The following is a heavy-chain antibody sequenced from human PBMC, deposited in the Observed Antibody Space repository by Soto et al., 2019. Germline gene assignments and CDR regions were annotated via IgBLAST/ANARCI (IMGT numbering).Heavy chain of an antibody. Sequence: PGGSLRLSCASSGFPFSAFSMNWFRQAPGKGLQWVANIKQDGSEKYYVDSVKGRFTISRDNAKNSLYLQMNSLRAEGTAVYYCARHLSLYDSSGYYALDAFDIWGQGTMVTVS. D-gene: IGHD3-22*01. V-gene: IGHV3-7*03. CDR3: ARHLSLYDSSGYYALDAFDI. CDR1: GFPFSAFS. CDR2: IKQDGSEK. J-gene: IGHJ3*02.